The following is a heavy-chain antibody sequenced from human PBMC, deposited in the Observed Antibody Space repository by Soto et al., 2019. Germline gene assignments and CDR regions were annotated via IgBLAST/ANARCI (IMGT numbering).Heavy chain of an antibody. CDR3: ASPYYYDSSGYYYDSDAFDI. J-gene: IGHJ3*02. V-gene: IGHV1-3*01. D-gene: IGHD3-22*01. CDR1: GYTFTSYG. Sequence: ASVKVSCKASGYTFTSYGINWVRQAPGQGLEWMGWINAGNGNTKYSQKFQGRVTITRDTSASTAYMELSSLRSEDTAVYYCASPYYYDSSGYYYDSDAFDIWGQGTMVTVSS. CDR2: INAGNGNT.